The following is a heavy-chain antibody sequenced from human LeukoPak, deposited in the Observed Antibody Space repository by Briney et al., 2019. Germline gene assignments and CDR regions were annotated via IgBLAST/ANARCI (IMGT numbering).Heavy chain of an antibody. CDR3: AKGRGGKIAAAAPGSY. CDR1: GFTFSSYA. Sequence: PGGPLRLSCAASGFTFSSYAMSWVRQAPGKGLEWVSAISGSGGSTYYADSVKGRFTISRDNSKNTLYLQMNSLRAEDTAVYYCAKGRGGKIAAAAPGSYWGQGTLVTVSS. V-gene: IGHV3-23*01. CDR2: ISGSGGST. D-gene: IGHD6-13*01. J-gene: IGHJ4*02.